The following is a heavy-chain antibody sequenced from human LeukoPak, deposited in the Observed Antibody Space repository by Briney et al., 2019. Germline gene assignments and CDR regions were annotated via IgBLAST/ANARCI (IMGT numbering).Heavy chain of an antibody. CDR1: GGTLSTSP. V-gene: IGHV1-69*02. CDR3: TTSLERQAFDI. CDR2: IIPILAIA. Sequence: SVKVSCKASGGTLSTSPITWVRQAPGQGLEWMGRIIPILAIANYAQIFQGRVTITADKSTSTAYMELSSLKSEDTATYYCTTSLERQAFDIWGQGTMVTVSS. J-gene: IGHJ3*02. D-gene: IGHD1-1*01.